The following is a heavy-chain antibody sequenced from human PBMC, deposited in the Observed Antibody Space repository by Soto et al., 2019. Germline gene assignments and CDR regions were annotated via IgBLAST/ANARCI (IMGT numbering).Heavy chain of an antibody. CDR2: ISAYNGNT. CDR1: GYTFTSYG. V-gene: IGHV1-18*01. J-gene: IGHJ6*03. D-gene: IGHD3-3*01. Sequence: QVQLVQSGAEVKKPGASVKVSCKASGYTFTSYGISWVRQAPGQGLEWMGWISAYNGNTNYAQKLQGRVTMTTDTPTSTAYMELRSLRSDATAVYYCAMVITVFGVVTNYYYMDVGGNGTTVIVAS. CDR3: AMVITVFGVVTNYYYMDV.